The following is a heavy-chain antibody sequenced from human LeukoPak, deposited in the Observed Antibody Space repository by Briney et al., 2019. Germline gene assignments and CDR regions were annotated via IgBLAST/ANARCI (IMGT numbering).Heavy chain of an antibody. CDR3: AKLLSSGWLDY. CDR2: FYSGGNT. V-gene: IGHV3-53*01. D-gene: IGHD6-19*01. CDR1: GFTVSDNY. Sequence: PGGSLRLSCVVSGFTVSDNYMSWVRQAPGKGLEWVSAFYSGGNTYYTGSVKGRFIISRDSSKNTLYLQMNNLRPEDTAMYYCAKLLSSGWLDYWGQGTLVTVSS. J-gene: IGHJ4*02.